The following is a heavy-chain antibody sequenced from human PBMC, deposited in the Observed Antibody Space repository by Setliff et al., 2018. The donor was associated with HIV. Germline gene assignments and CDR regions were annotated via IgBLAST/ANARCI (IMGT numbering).Heavy chain of an antibody. V-gene: IGHV3-74*01. CDR3: AKDRSGSYSFARD. D-gene: IGHD1-26*01. CDR2: IKGDGTGT. J-gene: IGHJ4*02. Sequence: GGSLRLSCATSEFTFSSYAMGWVRQVPGKGLVWVSRIKGDGTGTYYADSVKGRFTISRDNAKKTLDLQMNSLRAEDTAVYYCAKDRSGSYSFARDWGQGTLVTVSS. CDR1: EFTFSSYA.